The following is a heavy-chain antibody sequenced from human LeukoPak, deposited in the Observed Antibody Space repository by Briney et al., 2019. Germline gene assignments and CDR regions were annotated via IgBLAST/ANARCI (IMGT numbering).Heavy chain of an antibody. V-gene: IGHV3-33*01. D-gene: IGHD6-19*01. J-gene: IGHJ4*02. CDR1: GFTFSSYG. Sequence: GGSLRLSCAASGFTFSSYGMHWVRQAPGKGLEWVAVIWYDGSNKYYADSAKGRFTISRDNSKNTLYLQMNSLRAEDTAVYYCARASSGWSHDLYYFDYWGQGTLVTVSS. CDR3: ARASSGWSHDLYYFDY. CDR2: IWYDGSNK.